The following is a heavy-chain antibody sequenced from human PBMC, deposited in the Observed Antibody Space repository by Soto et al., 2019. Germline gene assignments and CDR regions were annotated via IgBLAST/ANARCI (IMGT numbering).Heavy chain of an antibody. D-gene: IGHD4-4*01. CDR3: ARGASNWQYFDY. CDR1: DASIRGYY. CDR2: FHYSGIS. V-gene: IGHV4-59*01. J-gene: IGHJ4*02. Sequence: QVQQQESGPGLVKPSETLSLTCTVSDASIRGYYWSWIRQPPGKGLEWIGYFHYSGISNYNSSLKSRVTMSLDTSKNQFSLKLSSVSAADTGIYYCARGASNWQYFDYWGQGAMVTVSS.